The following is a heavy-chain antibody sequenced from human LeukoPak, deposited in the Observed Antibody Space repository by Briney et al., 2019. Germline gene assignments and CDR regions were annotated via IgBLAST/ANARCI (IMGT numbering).Heavy chain of an antibody. CDR1: GFTFSTYA. CDR2: TSGGGDIT. J-gene: IGHJ4*02. Sequence: GGSLRLSCVASGFTFSTYAVSWVHQTPAKGLEWVSVTSGGGDITYYADSVKGRFTISRDNSENTVYLQMNSLRAEDTAVYYCAKEQVVSPPWVSYFDYWAQGTLVTVSS. D-gene: IGHD1-26*01. V-gene: IGHV3-23*01. CDR3: AKEQVVSPPWVSYFDY.